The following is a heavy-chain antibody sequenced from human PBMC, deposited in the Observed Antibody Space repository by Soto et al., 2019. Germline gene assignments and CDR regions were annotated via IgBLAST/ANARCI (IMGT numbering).Heavy chain of an antibody. CDR3: ARDVDLYDSSGYNMKYRAFDI. D-gene: IGHD3-22*01. J-gene: IGHJ3*02. CDR1: GGSISSGGYY. Sequence: QVQLQESGPGLVKPSQTLSLTCTVSGGSISSGGYYWSWIRQHPGKGLEWIGYIYYSGSTYYNPSLKSRVTISVDTSKNQFSLKLSSVTAADTAVYYCARDVDLYDSSGYNMKYRAFDIWGQGTMVTVSS. CDR2: IYYSGST. V-gene: IGHV4-31*03.